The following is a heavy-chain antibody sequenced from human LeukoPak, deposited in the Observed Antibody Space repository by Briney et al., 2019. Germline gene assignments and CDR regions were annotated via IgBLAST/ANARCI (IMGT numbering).Heavy chain of an antibody. CDR1: GFTFSSYE. CDR3: ARDQDWNDRGGLDY. V-gene: IGHV3-48*03. J-gene: IGHJ4*02. CDR2: ISSSGSTI. D-gene: IGHD1-1*01. Sequence: GGSLRLSCAASGFTFSSYEMNWVRQAPGKGLEWVSYISSSGSTIYYAGSVKGRFTISRDNAKNSLYLQMNSLRAEDTAVYYCARDQDWNDRGGLDYWGQGTLVTVSS.